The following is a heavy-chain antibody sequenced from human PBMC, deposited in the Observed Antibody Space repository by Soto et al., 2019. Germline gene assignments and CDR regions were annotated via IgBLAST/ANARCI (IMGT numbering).Heavy chain of an antibody. Sequence: QVQLQESGPGLVKPSETLSLTCTVSGGSVSSGGYFWSWIRQPTGKGLEWIGYISYSGSTKYNPSLESRVTISVDTSNKNFSLKLASVTAADTAVYYCARAPYSSGWPDSWGQGTLVTVSS. J-gene: IGHJ4*02. D-gene: IGHD6-19*01. CDR2: ISYSGST. CDR1: GGSVSSGGYF. CDR3: ARAPYSSGWPDS. V-gene: IGHV4-61*03.